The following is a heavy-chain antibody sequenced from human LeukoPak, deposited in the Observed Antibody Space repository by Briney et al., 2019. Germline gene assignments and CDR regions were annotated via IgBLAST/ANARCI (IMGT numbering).Heavy chain of an antibody. CDR1: GYTFTTYY. CDR3: TRTLGAVADSRYWFDP. CDR2: VNPSGGGT. Sequence: GASVKISCKASGYTFTTYYMHWVRHAPGQGLEWMGVVNPSGGGTSYSQMFQGRLTMTRDMSTSTVYMELSSLRSEDTAVYYCTRTLGAVADSRYWFDPWGQGTLVTVSS. J-gene: IGHJ5*02. V-gene: IGHV1-46*01. D-gene: IGHD3-16*01.